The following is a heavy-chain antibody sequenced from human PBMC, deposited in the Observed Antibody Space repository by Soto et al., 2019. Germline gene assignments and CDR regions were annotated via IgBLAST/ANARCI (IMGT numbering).Heavy chain of an antibody. D-gene: IGHD3-22*01. V-gene: IGHV4-34*01. Sequence: SSETLSLTCAAYGGSVRGYYWSWIRQPPGKGLEWIGEINDSGSTKYNPSLKSRVTISVDTSKDQFSLSLSSVTAADTAVYFCERKGYDTSNHQFDPWRQGNLVTVS. J-gene: IGHJ5*02. CDR1: GGSVRGYY. CDR2: INDSGST. CDR3: ERKGYDTSNHQFDP.